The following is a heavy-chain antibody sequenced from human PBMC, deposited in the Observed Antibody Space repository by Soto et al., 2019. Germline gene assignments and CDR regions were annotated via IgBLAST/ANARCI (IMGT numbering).Heavy chain of an antibody. CDR3: VRLLYSSGRDY. CDR1: GDSMNNDY. D-gene: IGHD6-19*01. CDR2: MYDSGRT. Sequence: QVQLQESGPGLVKPSETLSLTCTVSGDSMNNDYWSWIRQPPGKGLEWIGFMYDSGRTNYNPSLKTRVTISTDTSKNQFSLKLSSVTAADTAMYYCVRLLYSSGRDYWGQGILVTVSS. V-gene: IGHV4-59*08. J-gene: IGHJ4*02.